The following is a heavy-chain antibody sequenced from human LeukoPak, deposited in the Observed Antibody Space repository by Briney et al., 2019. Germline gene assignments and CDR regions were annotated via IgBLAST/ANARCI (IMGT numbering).Heavy chain of an antibody. CDR2: ISAYNGNT. Sequence: ASVKVSCKASGYTFTSYGISWVRQAPGQGLEWMGWISAYNGNTNYAQKLQGRVTMTTDTSMSTAYMELRSLRSDDTAVYYCAREREGIRLGELSYSDYWGQGTLVTVSS. CDR3: AREREGIRLGELSYSDY. D-gene: IGHD3-16*02. J-gene: IGHJ4*02. CDR1: GYTFTSYG. V-gene: IGHV1-18*01.